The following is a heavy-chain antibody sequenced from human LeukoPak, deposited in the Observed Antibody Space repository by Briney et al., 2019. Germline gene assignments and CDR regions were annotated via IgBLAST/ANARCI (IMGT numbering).Heavy chain of an antibody. CDR3: ARDLIVGATYYYAMDV. CDR1: GFTFSGYS. Sequence: GGSLRLSCAASGFTFSGYSMNWVRQAPGKGLEWVSSISTSSTYIYYADSLKGRFTISRDNAKNSLYLQMNSLRADDTAVYYCARDLIVGATYYYAMDVWGKGTTVTVSS. V-gene: IGHV3-21*01. J-gene: IGHJ6*04. D-gene: IGHD3-10*01. CDR2: ISTSSTYI.